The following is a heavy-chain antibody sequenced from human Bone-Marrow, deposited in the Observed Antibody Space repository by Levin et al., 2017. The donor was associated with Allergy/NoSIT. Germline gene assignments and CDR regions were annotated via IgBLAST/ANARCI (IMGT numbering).Heavy chain of an antibody. CDR2: INHSGST. D-gene: IGHD2-15*01. Sequence: SQTLSLTCTVSGGSMNSGDKFWSWIRQHPGKGLEWLGYINHSGSTYYKPSLKSRIAMSVDTSKRQFSLRLSSVTTADTAVYYCVSTRIFVVGHSTFDYWGQGTPVTVSS. V-gene: IGHV4-31*03. CDR1: GGSMNSGDKF. CDR3: VSTRIFVVGHSTFDY. J-gene: IGHJ4*02.